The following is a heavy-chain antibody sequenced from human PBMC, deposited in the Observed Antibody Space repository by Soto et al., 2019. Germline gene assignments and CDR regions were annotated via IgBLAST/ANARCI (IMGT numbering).Heavy chain of an antibody. D-gene: IGHD2-15*01. CDR1: GGSFSGYY. V-gene: IGHV4-34*01. CDR3: ARGGSGLSFDY. Sequence: QVQLQQWGAGLLKPSETLSLTCAVYGGSFSGYYWSWIRQPPGKGLEWIGEINHSGSTNYNPSLKSRVTISVDTSKNQFSLKLSSVTAADMAVYYCARGGSGLSFDYWGQGTLVTVSS. J-gene: IGHJ4*02. CDR2: INHSGST.